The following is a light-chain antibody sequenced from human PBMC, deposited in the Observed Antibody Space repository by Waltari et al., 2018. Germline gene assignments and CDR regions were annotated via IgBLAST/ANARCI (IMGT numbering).Light chain of an antibody. CDR2: YFSDSSS. J-gene: IGLJ3*02. CDR1: RGFDVASYN. Sequence: QAVLTQPASLPASPGASVRLTCTLNRGFDVASYNIFWYQQKPGSPPRYLLYYFSDSSSHQGSGVPGRFSGSKDASANAGLFLISGLQADDEADYHCAIWHSSAWVFGGGTRLTVL. CDR3: AIWHSSAWV. V-gene: IGLV5-39*01.